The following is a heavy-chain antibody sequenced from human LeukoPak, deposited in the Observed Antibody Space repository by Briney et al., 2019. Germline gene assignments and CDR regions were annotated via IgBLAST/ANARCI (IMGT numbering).Heavy chain of an antibody. V-gene: IGHV6-1*01. CDR1: GDSVSSNSAS. CDR2: TYYSSRWNT. Sequence: SQTLSLTCAISGDSVSSNSASWNWFRQSPSRGLEWLGRTYYSSRWNTDYDLSVKSRIIINPDTSKNQLSLQLNSVTAADTAVYYCAREWGFTMIARAFDIWGQGTMVTVSS. D-gene: IGHD3-22*01. CDR3: AREWGFTMIARAFDI. J-gene: IGHJ3*02.